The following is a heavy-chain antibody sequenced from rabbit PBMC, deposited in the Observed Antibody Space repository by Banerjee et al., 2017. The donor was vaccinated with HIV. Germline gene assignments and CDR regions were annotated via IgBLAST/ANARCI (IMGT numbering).Heavy chain of an antibody. CDR2: IYGGSGSA. CDR3: ASHGGYSWGL. V-gene: IGHV1S45*01. J-gene: IGHJ4*01. CDR1: GFTISSSYW. D-gene: IGHD7-1*01. Sequence: LEESGGGLVQPEGSLALTCKASGFTISSSYWICWVRQAPGKGLEWIGTIYGGSGSAYYASWAKGRFTISKTSSTTVTLQMTSLTAADTATYFCASHGGYSWGLWGPGTLVTVS.